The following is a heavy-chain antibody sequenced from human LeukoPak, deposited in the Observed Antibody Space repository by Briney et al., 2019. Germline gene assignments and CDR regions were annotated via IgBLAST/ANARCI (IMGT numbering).Heavy chain of an antibody. CDR2: ISSSGGTI. J-gene: IGHJ4*02. D-gene: IGHD6-13*01. CDR3: ARSGQHLFDF. CDR1: GFTFSDYG. Sequence: GGSLRLSCAASGFTFSDYGMHWVRQAPGKGLEWVSYISSSGGTISYADSVKGRFTISRDNAKNSLYLQMNSLRAEDTAIYYCARSGQHLFDFWGQGTLDTVSS. V-gene: IGHV3-48*04.